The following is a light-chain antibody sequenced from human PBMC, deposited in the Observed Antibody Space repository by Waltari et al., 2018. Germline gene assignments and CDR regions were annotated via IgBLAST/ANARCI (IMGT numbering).Light chain of an antibody. CDR2: WAS. V-gene: IGKV4-1*01. Sequence: DIVMTQSPDSLAVSLGERVSINCKSSQSIFHASNNKNYLAWYQQKAGQPPNLLIYWASSREFGVPRRFSGTGSGTDFTLTISSLEAEDVAIYFCQQYYSMPLTFGPGTTVEI. CDR1: QSIFHASNNKNY. J-gene: IGKJ3*01. CDR3: QQYYSMPLT.